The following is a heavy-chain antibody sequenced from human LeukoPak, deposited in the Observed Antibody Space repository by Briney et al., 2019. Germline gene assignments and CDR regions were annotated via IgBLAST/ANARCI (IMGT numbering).Heavy chain of an antibody. Sequence: GESLKISCQGGGYTFTSYWIGWVRQMPGKGLEWMGIIYPGDSDTRYSPSFQGQVTISADKSISTAYLQWSSLKASDTAMYYCARQGLVPAAMAFDPWGQGTLVTVSS. CDR2: IYPGDSDT. V-gene: IGHV5-51*01. CDR3: ARQGLVPAAMAFDP. CDR1: GYTFTSYW. D-gene: IGHD2-2*01. J-gene: IGHJ5*02.